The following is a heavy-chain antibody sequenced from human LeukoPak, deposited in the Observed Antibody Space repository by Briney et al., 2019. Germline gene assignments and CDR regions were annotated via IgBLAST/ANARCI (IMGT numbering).Heavy chain of an antibody. CDR3: ARRLTQYDCFDP. D-gene: IGHD2-2*01. V-gene: IGHV4-61*01. CDR2: IYYSGST. J-gene: IGHJ5*02. Sequence: PSETLSLTCTVSGGSVNSGSYYWTWIRQPPGKGLEWIGYIYYSGSTNYNPSFKSRVTISVDTSKNQFSLHLNSVTPEDTAVYYCARRLTQYDCFDPWGQGILVTVSS. CDR1: GGSVNSGSYY.